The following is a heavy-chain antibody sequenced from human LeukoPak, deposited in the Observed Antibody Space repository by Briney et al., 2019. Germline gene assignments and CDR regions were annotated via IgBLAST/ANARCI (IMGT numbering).Heavy chain of an antibody. D-gene: IGHD3-10*01. CDR1: GYTLTELS. CDR2: FDPEDGET. CDR3: ATAPLTGDSGIYYYYYMDV. V-gene: IGHV1-24*01. J-gene: IGHJ6*03. Sequence: ASVKVSCKVSGYTLTELSMHWVRQAPGKGLEWMGGFDPEDGETIYAQKFQGRVTMTEDTSTDTAYMELSSLRSEDTAVYYCATAPLTGDSGIYYYYYMDVWGKGTTVTVSS.